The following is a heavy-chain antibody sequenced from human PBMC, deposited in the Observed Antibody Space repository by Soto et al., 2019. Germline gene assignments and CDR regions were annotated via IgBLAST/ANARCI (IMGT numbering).Heavy chain of an antibody. CDR3: ARDTGITGTSFDY. V-gene: IGHV4-31*03. CDR1: GGSISSGGYY. D-gene: IGHD1-7*01. CDR2: IYYSGST. J-gene: IGHJ4*02. Sequence: SETLSLTCTVSGGSISSGGYYWSWIRQHPGKGLEWIGYIYYSGSTYYNPSLKSRVTISVDTSKNQFSLKLSSVAAADTAVYYCARDTGITGTSFDYWGQGTLVTVSS.